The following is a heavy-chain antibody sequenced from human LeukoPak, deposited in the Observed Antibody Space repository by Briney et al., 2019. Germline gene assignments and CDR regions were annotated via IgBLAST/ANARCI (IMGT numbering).Heavy chain of an antibody. CDR3: ARSGVFLDGNNSGPFDY. V-gene: IGHV4-39*07. Sequence: PSETLSLTCTVSGGSIRSSSYYWGWIRQPPGKGLEWIGSIYYSGSTYYNPSLKSRVTMSVDTSKNQFSLKLSSVTAADTAVYYCARSGVFLDGNNSGPFDYWGQGTLVTVSS. CDR2: IYYSGST. D-gene: IGHD5-24*01. CDR1: GGSIRSSSYY. J-gene: IGHJ4*02.